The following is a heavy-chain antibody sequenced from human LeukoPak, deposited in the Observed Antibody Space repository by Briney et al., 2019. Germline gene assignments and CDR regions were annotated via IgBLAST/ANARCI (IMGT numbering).Heavy chain of an antibody. J-gene: IGHJ4*02. Sequence: GGSLRLSCTASGFTFNNHWMSWVRQAPGKVLEWVANIKPDASDKYYVDSVKGRFTISRDNAKNSLSLHMNSLRVEDTAVYYCARNPPSEYCSGGSCKFFDSWGQGTLVTVSS. CDR3: ARNPPSEYCSGGSCKFFDS. V-gene: IGHV3-7*01. CDR2: IKPDASDK. D-gene: IGHD2-15*01. CDR1: GFTFNNHW.